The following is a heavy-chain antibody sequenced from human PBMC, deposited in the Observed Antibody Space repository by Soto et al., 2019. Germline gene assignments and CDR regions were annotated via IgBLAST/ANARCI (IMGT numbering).Heavy chain of an antibody. Sequence: QVQLVESGGGVAQPGRSLRLSCAVSGFTFSAYGMHWVRQAPGKGLEWVAVVSYDGSYKYYADSVKGRFTVSRDLSGNTLFLQMKSLRLEDTAVYFCAKEMYPRTVLDSSSPWGDYWGQGTLVAVSS. J-gene: IGHJ4*02. CDR1: GFTFSAYG. CDR2: VSYDGSYK. V-gene: IGHV3-30*18. D-gene: IGHD6-6*01. CDR3: AKEMYPRTVLDSSSPWGDY.